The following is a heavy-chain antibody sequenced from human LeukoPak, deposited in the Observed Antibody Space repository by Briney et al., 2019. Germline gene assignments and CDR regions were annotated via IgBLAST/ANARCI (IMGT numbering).Heavy chain of an antibody. Sequence: GGSLRLSCAASGNYWMHWVRQAPGKGLVWVPHINSDGSWTSYADSVKGRFTISKDNAKNTVYLQMNSLRAEDTAVYYCVSFYETYWGRGTLVTVSS. V-gene: IGHV3-74*01. CDR1: GNYW. D-gene: IGHD2/OR15-2a*01. J-gene: IGHJ4*02. CDR2: INSDGSWT. CDR3: VSFYETY.